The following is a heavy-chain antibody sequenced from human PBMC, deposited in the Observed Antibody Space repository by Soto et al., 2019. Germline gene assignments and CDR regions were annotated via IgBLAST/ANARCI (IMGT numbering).Heavy chain of an antibody. D-gene: IGHD5-12*01. J-gene: IGHJ4*02. CDR1: GFTFDDYA. CDR3: TKGGYDPSFDY. V-gene: IGHV3-9*01. Sequence: EVQLVESGGGLVQPGRSLRLSCAASGFTFDDYAMHWVRQAPGKGLEWVSGISWNSGSIGYADSVKGRFTISRDNAKNSRYRQMNSLRVEDTALYYCTKGGYDPSFDYWGQGTLSTVPS. CDR2: ISWNSGSI.